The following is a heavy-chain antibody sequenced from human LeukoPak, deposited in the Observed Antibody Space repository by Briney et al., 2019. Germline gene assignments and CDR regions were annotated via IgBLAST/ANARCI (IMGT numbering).Heavy chain of an antibody. Sequence: GASVKVSCKVSGYTLTELSMHWVRQAPGKGLEWMGGFDPEDGETIYAQKFQGRVTMTEDTSTDTAYMELSSPRSGDTAVYYCATGLLWFGDLLDYWGQGTLVTVSS. V-gene: IGHV1-24*01. D-gene: IGHD3-10*01. CDR1: GYTLTELS. J-gene: IGHJ4*02. CDR2: FDPEDGET. CDR3: ATGLLWFGDLLDY.